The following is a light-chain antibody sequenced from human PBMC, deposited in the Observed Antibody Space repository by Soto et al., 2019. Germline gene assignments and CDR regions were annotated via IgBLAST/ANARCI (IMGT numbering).Light chain of an antibody. CDR3: AAWDDSTKSHV. CDR2: YDD. V-gene: IGLV1-36*01. J-gene: IGLJ1*01. CDR1: SSNIGSNA. Sequence: QSVLTQPPSVSGAPRQRVTISCSGSSSNIGSNAVNWYQQFPGKAPKLLIYYDDLVASGVSARFSGSKSGTSASLAISGLQSEDEADYYCAAWDDSTKSHVFGTGTKLIVL.